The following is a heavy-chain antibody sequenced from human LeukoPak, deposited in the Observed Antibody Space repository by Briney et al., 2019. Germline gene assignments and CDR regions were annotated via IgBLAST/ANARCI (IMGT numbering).Heavy chain of an antibody. J-gene: IGHJ5*02. D-gene: IGHD3-10*01. V-gene: IGHV4-61*02. CDR3: ARDYYGSGSPDWFDP. CDR2: IYTSGST. Sequence: SETLSLTCTVSGGSISSGSYYWSWIRQPAGKGLEWIGRIYTSGSTNYNPSLKSRVTMSVDTSKNQFSLKPSSVTAADTAVYYCARDYYGSGSPDWFDPWGQGTLVTVSS. CDR1: GGSISSGSYY.